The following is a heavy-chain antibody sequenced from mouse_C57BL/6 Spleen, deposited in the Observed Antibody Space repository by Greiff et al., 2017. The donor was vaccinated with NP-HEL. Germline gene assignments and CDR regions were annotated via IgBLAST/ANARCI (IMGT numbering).Heavy chain of an antibody. Sequence: EVKLVESGGGLVKPGGSLKLSCAASGFTLSDYGMHWVRQAPEKGLEWVAYINSGSSTIYYADTVKGRFTISRDNAKNTLFLQMTSLRSEDTAMYYCARGGGNPFFDYWGKGTTLTVA. CDR1: GFTLSDYG. CDR2: INSGSSTI. CDR3: ARGGGNPFFDY. J-gene: IGHJ2*01. D-gene: IGHD1-1*02. V-gene: IGHV5-17*01.